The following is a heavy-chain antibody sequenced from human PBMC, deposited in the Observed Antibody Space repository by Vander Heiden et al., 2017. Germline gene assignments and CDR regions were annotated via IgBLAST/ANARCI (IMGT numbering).Heavy chain of an antibody. CDR1: GFTFSSYS. CDR2: ISSSSSYI. V-gene: IGHV3-21*01. J-gene: IGHJ4*02. CDR3: ARRSDPFDY. Sequence: EVQLVVSGAGLVKPGRSLPLSCSASGFTFSSYSLNCARQGPGKGLEWVEAISSSSSYIYYADSVKGRCTISRDNAKNSLYLQMNSLRAEDTAVYYCARRSDPFDYWGQGTLVTVSS.